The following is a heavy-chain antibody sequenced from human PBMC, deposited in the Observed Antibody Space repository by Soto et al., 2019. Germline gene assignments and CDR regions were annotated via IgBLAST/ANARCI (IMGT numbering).Heavy chain of an antibody. CDR3: ARGFLSMVPYYYYALDV. J-gene: IGHJ6*02. V-gene: IGHV1-18*01. D-gene: IGHD2-8*01. CDR2: ISIYNGNT. CDR1: GYPFTSYG. Sequence: QVQLVQSGVEVKNPGASVRVSCKASGYPFTSYGISWVRQAPGQGLEWMGWISIYNGNTNYAREFQGRVTMTTDTSTSTAYMELRSLRSDDTAVYYCARGFLSMVPYYYYALDVWGQGTTVIVSS.